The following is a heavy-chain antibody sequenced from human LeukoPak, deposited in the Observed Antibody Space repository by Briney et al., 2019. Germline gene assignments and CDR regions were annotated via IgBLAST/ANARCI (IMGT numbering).Heavy chain of an antibody. D-gene: IGHD5-24*01. CDR2: IYSGGST. CDR1: GFTVSSNY. CDR3: ARTFLSGDGYKVGYFDY. J-gene: IGHJ4*02. Sequence: GGSLRLSCEASGFTVSSNYMSWVRQAPGKGLEWVSVIYSGGSTYYADSVKGRFTISRDNSQNTLYLHMNSLSAEDTAVYYCARTFLSGDGYKVGYFDYWGQGTLVTVSS. V-gene: IGHV3-53*01.